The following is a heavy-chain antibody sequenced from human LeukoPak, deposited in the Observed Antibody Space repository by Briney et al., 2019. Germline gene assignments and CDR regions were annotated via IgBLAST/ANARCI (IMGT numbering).Heavy chain of an antibody. CDR1: GGSISSSSYY. Sequence: SETLSLTCTVSGGSISSSSYYWGWIRQPPGKGLEWIGSIYYSGSTYYNPSLKSRVTISVDTSKNQFSLKLNSVTAADTAVYYCARGYQTTVLHWGQGTLVTVSS. V-gene: IGHV4-39*07. J-gene: IGHJ4*02. CDR3: ARGYQTTVLH. D-gene: IGHD4-17*01. CDR2: IYYSGST.